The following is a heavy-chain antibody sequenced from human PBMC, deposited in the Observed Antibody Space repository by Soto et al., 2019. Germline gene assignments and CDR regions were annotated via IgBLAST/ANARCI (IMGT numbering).Heavy chain of an antibody. CDR1: GYSFTRHD. CDR2: MNPNSGNA. V-gene: IGHV1-8*01. D-gene: IGHD4-17*01. CDR3: ARGEDNDYAHWFDP. J-gene: IGHJ5*02. Sequence: ASVKVSCKATGYSFTRHDINWLRQAAGQGLEWMGWMNPNSGNAVYAQKFQGRVTMTRNTSITTAYIEVTSLKSEDTAVYFCARGEDNDYAHWFDPSG.